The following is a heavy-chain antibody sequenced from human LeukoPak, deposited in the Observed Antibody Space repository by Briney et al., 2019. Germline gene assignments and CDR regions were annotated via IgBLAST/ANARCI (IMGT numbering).Heavy chain of an antibody. V-gene: IGHV4-59*01. CDR1: GGSMSSYY. CDR3: ARERFWSDVPPYFDY. J-gene: IGHJ4*02. D-gene: IGHD1-1*01. CDR2: IYYNGST. Sequence: SETLSLTCTVSGGSMSSYYWSWIRESPGRGLEWIGYIYYNGSTNYNPSLKSRVTISVDTSKNQFSLKLNSVTAADTAVYYCARERFWSDVPPYFDYWGQGTPVTVSS.